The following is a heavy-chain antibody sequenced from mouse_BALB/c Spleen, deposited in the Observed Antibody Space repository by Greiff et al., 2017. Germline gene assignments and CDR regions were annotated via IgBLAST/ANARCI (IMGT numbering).Heavy chain of an antibody. CDR3: ARDRGLLHYAMDY. J-gene: IGHJ4*01. Sequence: EVKLVESGGGLVQPGGSLRLSCATSGFTFTDYYMSWVRQPPGKALEWLGFIRNKANGYTTEYSASVKGRFTISRDNSQSILYLQMNTLRAEDSATYYCARDRGLLHYAMDYWGQGTSVTVSS. CDR1: GFTFTDYY. D-gene: IGHD1-1*01. CDR2: IRNKANGYTT. V-gene: IGHV7-3*02.